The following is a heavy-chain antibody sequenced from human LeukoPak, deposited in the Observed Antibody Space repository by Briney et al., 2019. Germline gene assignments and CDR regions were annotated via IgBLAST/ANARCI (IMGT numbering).Heavy chain of an antibody. V-gene: IGHV4-59*11. CDR3: ARGAMYYYDSSGYYSYFDY. CDR2: IYHIGNT. Sequence: SETLSLTCTVSGASIRSHYWSWIRQPPGKGLEWIGYIYHIGNTNYNPSLKSRLTISVDTSKNQFSLKLSSVTAADTAVYYCARGAMYYYDSSGYYSYFDYWGQGTLVTVSS. J-gene: IGHJ4*02. CDR1: GASIRSHY. D-gene: IGHD3-22*01.